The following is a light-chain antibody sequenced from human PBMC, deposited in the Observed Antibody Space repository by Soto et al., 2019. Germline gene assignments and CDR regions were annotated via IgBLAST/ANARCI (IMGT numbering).Light chain of an antibody. V-gene: IGLV2-14*01. CDR2: EVN. J-gene: IGLJ1*01. Sequence: QSALTQPASVSGSPGQSITISCTGSNNDIGNYYYVSWYQQYPGKAPQLILYEVNNRPSGISHRFSGSKSGNMASLSISGLQPEDEAVYYCGSYRSTPLYVFGTGTKVTVL. CDR1: NNDIGNYYY. CDR3: GSYRSTPLYV.